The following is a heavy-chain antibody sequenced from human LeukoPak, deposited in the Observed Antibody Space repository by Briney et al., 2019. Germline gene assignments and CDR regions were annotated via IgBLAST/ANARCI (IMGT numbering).Heavy chain of an antibody. J-gene: IGHJ6*03. Sequence: GGSLRLSCEASGFTFTDYYMSWIRQAPGKGLEWVSYSTSSGRNIYYADSVKGRFAISRDNAKNSLYLQMNSLRAGDTAVYYCARERRDLLGGYHYYYMDVWGKGTTVTVSS. D-gene: IGHD1-26*01. CDR1: GFTFTDYY. CDR2: STSSGRNI. V-gene: IGHV3-11*01. CDR3: ARERRDLLGGYHYYYMDV.